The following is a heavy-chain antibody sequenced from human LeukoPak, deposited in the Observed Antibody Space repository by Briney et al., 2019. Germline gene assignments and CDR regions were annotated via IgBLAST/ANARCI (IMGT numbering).Heavy chain of an antibody. J-gene: IGHJ4*02. Sequence: PSETLSLTCAVSGGSFSGYYWTWIRQPPGKGLEWIGEINHSGSAYYNPSLKSRVTISLDTSKNQFSLKLSSVTAADTAVYYCARGQGTVTTHWGQGTLVTVSS. D-gene: IGHD4-17*01. V-gene: IGHV4-34*01. CDR1: GGSFSGYY. CDR2: INHSGSA. CDR3: ARGQGTVTTH.